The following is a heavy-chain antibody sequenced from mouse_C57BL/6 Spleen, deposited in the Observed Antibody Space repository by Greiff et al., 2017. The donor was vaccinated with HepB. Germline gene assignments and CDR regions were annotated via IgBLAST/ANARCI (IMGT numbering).Heavy chain of an antibody. D-gene: IGHD2-1*01. CDR3: TRKGKYWYYHV. CDR1: GYTFTDYE. Sequence: QVQLQQSGAELVRPGASVSLSCKASGYTFTDYEMHWVKYTPVPGLEWIGAIDSETGGTTYNQKFKGKAILTADKCTSTAYMELRNLTSEDSPVHYCTRKGKYWYYHVWGTETTVTDSS. CDR2: IDSETGGT. J-gene: IGHJ1*02. V-gene: IGHV1-15*01.